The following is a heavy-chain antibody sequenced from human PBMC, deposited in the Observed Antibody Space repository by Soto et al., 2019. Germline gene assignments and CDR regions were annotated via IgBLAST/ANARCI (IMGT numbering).Heavy chain of an antibody. CDR2: ISWNSGSI. V-gene: IGHV3-9*01. CDR1: GFTLDDYA. CDR3: AKDNQGRGSSWYNYYYYGMDV. Sequence: EVQLVESGGGLVQPGRSLRLSCAASGFTLDDYAMHWVRQAPGKGLEWVSGISWNSGSIGYADSVKGRFTISRDNAKNSLYLQMNSLRAEDTALYYCAKDNQGRGSSWYNYYYYGMDVWGQGTTVTVSS. D-gene: IGHD6-13*01. J-gene: IGHJ6*02.